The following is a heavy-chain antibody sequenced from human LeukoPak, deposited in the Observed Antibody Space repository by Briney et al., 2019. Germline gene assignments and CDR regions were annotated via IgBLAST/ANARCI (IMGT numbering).Heavy chain of an antibody. Sequence: GGSLRLSCAASGFTFDDYAMHWVRQAPGKGLQWVSGISWNSGSIGYADSVKGRFTISRDNAKNSLYLQMNSLRAEDTALYYCAKGAWFDPWGQGTLVTVSS. CDR1: GFTFDDYA. J-gene: IGHJ5*02. CDR2: ISWNSGSI. CDR3: AKGAWFDP. V-gene: IGHV3-9*01.